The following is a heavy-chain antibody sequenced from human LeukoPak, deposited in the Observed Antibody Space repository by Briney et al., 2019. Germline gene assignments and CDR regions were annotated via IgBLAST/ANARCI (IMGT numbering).Heavy chain of an antibody. D-gene: IGHD6-19*01. CDR2: IYYTGRN. V-gene: IGHV4-59*08. J-gene: IGHJ4*02. CDR1: GGSISSYY. Sequence: SETLSLTCTVSGGSISSYYWSWIRQPPGKGLEWIGDIYYTGRNNYNPSLESRVTISLDTSKNHLSLNLTSVLAADTAIYYCVRRDPGWNYFDYWGQGILVTVSS. CDR3: VRRDPGWNYFDY.